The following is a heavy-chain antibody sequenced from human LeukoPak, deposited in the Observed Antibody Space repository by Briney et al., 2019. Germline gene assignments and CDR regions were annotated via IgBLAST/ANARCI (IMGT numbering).Heavy chain of an antibody. CDR2: ISSGSSYL. CDR1: TFTFTSNS. D-gene: IGHD6-19*01. J-gene: IGHJ4*02. CDR3: ASSTGDWYRYFDY. V-gene: IGHV3-21*01. Sequence: GGSQRLSCAASTFTFTSNSMTWVRQAPGKGLEWVSSISSGSSYLYYADSVKGRFTISRDNAKNALFLQMNSLRAEDTAVYYCASSTGDWYRYFDYWGQGTLVTVSS.